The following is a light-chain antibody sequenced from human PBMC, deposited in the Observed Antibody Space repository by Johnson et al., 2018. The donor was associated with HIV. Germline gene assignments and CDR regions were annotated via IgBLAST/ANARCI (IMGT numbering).Light chain of an antibody. Sequence: HSVLTQPPSVSAAPGQKVTISCSGSSSNIGNNYVSWYQQLPGTAPKLLIYENNKRPSGIPDRFSGSKSGTSATLGITGLQTGDEADYYCGTWDSHLSAGGNVVGTGTKVTVL. CDR2: ENN. J-gene: IGLJ1*01. CDR3: GTWDSHLSAGGNV. V-gene: IGLV1-51*02. CDR1: SSNIGNNY.